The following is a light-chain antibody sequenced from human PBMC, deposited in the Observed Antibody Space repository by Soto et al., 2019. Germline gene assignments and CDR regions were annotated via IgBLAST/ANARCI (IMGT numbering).Light chain of an antibody. CDR2: EVS. V-gene: IGLV2-8*01. CDR3: SSYAGSNNFVI. J-gene: IGLJ2*01. CDR1: SSDVGGYKY. Sequence: QSALTQPPSASGSPGQSVTISCTGTSSDVGGYKYVSWYQQHPGKAPKLMIYEVSERPSGVPDRFSGSKSGNTASLTVSRLQAEDEADYYCSSYAGSNNFVIFGGGTQLTVL.